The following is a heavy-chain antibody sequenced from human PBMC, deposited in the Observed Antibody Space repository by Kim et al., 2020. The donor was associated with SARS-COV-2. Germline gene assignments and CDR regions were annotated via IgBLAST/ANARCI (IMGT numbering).Heavy chain of an antibody. CDR2: YSGST. D-gene: IGHD3-10*01. J-gene: IGHJ4*02. Sequence: YSGSTYYNPSLKSRVTISVDTSKNQFSLKLSSVTAADTAVYYCARHRGDYWGQGTLVTVSS. V-gene: IGHV4-39*01. CDR3: ARHRGDY.